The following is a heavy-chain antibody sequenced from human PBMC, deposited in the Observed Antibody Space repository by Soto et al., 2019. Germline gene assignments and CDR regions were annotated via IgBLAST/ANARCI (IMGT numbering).Heavy chain of an antibody. CDR3: AKEGTSGLYYFDY. V-gene: IGHV3-23*01. J-gene: IGHJ4*02. CDR1: GFSFSSSA. Sequence: GGSLRLSCAASGFSFSSSAMSWVRQAPGKRLEWVSTISGSGGSPYYADSVKGRFTISRDNSKNTLYLQMNSLRAGDSAIYYCAKEGTSGLYYFDYWGQGTLVTVSS. D-gene: IGHD6-19*01. CDR2: ISGSGGSP.